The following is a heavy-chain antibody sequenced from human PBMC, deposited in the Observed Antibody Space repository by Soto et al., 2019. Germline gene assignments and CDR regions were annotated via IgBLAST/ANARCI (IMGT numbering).Heavy chain of an antibody. CDR2: IYHSGST. CDR3: ARAPARYYYDSSGYYYGDYFDY. Sequence: QLQLQESGSGLVKPSQTLSLTCAVSGGSTSSGGYSWSWIQQPPGKGLEWIGYIYHSGSTYYNPSLKSRVTISVDRSKNQFSLKLSSVTAADTAVYYCARAPARYYYDSSGYYYGDYFDYWGQGTLVTVSS. V-gene: IGHV4-30-2*01. J-gene: IGHJ4*02. D-gene: IGHD3-22*01. CDR1: GGSTSSGGYS.